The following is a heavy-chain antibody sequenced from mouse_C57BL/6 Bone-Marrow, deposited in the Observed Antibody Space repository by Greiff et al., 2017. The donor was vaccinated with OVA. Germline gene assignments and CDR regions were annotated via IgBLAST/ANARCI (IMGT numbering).Heavy chain of an antibody. CDR3: ARSAGSRDYYAMDY. CDR1: GYTFTSYW. D-gene: IGHD1-1*01. V-gene: IGHV1-55*01. Sequence: QVLLQQPGAELVKPGASVKMSCKASGYTFTSYWITWVKQRPGQGLEWIGDIYPGSGSTNYNEKFKSKATLTVDTSSSTAYMQHSSMTSEDSAVYYCARSAGSRDYYAMDYWGQGTSVTVSS. CDR2: IYPGSGST. J-gene: IGHJ4*01.